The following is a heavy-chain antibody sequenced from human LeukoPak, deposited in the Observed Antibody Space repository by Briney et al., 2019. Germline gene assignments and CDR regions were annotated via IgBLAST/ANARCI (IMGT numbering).Heavy chain of an antibody. V-gene: IGHV4-38-2*02. CDR1: GYSISSGYY. D-gene: IGHD3-10*01. Sequence: SETLSLTCTVSGYSISSGYYWGWIRQPPGKGLEWIGSIYHSGSTYYNPSLKSRVTISVDTSKNQFSLKLSSVTAADTAVYYCARDNPFMVRGVIITDYWGQGTLVTVSS. CDR2: IYHSGST. CDR3: ARDNPFMVRGVIITDY. J-gene: IGHJ4*02.